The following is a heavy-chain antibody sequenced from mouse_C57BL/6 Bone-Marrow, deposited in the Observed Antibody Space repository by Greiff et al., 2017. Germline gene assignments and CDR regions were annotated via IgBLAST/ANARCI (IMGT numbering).Heavy chain of an antibody. Sequence: EVQLQQSGPVLVKPGASVKMSCKASGYTFTDYYMNWVKQSHGKSLEWIGVINPYNGGTSYNQKFKGKATLTVDKSSSTAYMELNSLTSEDSAVYYCTRYCYSNLDYWGQGTTLTVSS. CDR1: GYTFTDYY. J-gene: IGHJ2*01. CDR3: TRYCYSNLDY. D-gene: IGHD1-2*01. V-gene: IGHV1-19*01. CDR2: INPYNGGT.